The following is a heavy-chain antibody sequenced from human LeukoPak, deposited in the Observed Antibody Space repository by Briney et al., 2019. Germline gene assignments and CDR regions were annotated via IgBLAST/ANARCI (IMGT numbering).Heavy chain of an antibody. CDR2: ISRSSNYI. Sequence: PGGSLRLSCAASGFTFSSYSMNWVRRAPGKGLECVSSISRSSNYIYYADSVKGRFTISRDNAKNSLYLQMNSLRAEDTAVYYCARDDGYYDFWSGHEGDAFDIWGQGTMVTVSS. CDR1: GFTFSSYS. V-gene: IGHV3-21*01. CDR3: ARDDGYYDFWSGHEGDAFDI. J-gene: IGHJ3*02. D-gene: IGHD3-3*01.